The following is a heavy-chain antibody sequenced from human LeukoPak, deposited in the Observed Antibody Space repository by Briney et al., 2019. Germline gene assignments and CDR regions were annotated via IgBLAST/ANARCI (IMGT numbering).Heavy chain of an antibody. CDR1: GGSITNSNFY. Sequence: PSETLSLSCAVSGGSITNSNFYWAWIRPPPGKGLEWIGSSRYSGGTYYSPSLKSRVTMSIDTSKNQFSLKLSSVTAADTAVYFCARQMLWFMAMDVWGQGTTVTASS. V-gene: IGHV4-39*01. J-gene: IGHJ6*02. D-gene: IGHD5-18*01. CDR2: SRYSGGT. CDR3: ARQMLWFMAMDV.